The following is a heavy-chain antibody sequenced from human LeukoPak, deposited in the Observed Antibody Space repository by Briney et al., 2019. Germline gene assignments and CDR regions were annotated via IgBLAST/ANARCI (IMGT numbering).Heavy chain of an antibody. CDR3: ARRGGSSSRRSPIDY. Sequence: GGSLRLSCTASGFTFSDYWMTWVRQAPGKGPEWVANIKQDGSQRYYVDSVRGRFTISRGNAKNSLFLQMNGLRAEDTAVYYCARRGGSSSRRSPIDYWGQGTLVTVSS. D-gene: IGHD6-6*01. CDR2: IKQDGSQR. J-gene: IGHJ4*02. CDR1: GFTFSDYW. V-gene: IGHV3-7*01.